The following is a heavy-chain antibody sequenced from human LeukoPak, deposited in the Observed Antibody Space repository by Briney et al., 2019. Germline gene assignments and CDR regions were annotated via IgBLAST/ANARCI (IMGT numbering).Heavy chain of an antibody. J-gene: IGHJ4*02. Sequence: PGGSLRLSCAASGFTFSSYWMSWVRQAPGRGLEWVGSINLDGSEINYVDSVKGRFTISRDNAKNSLYLQMNSLRAEDTAVYYCVRFPSSSFDYWGQGTLVTVSS. D-gene: IGHD6-13*01. CDR2: INLDGSEI. V-gene: IGHV3-7*04. CDR3: VRFPSSSFDY. CDR1: GFTFSSYW.